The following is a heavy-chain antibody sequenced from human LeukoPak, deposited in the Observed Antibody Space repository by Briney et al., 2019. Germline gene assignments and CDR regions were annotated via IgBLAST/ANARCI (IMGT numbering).Heavy chain of an antibody. V-gene: IGHV3-21*01. CDR2: ISTSSSYI. Sequence: PGGSLRLSCAVSGFTFSSYNMNWVRQAPGKGLEWVSSISTSSSYIYYADSVRGRFTISRHNAKNSLYLQMNSLRAEDTAVYYCARDRWLQSQRYFDYWGQGTLVTVSS. CDR1: GFTFSSYN. D-gene: IGHD5-24*01. J-gene: IGHJ4*02. CDR3: ARDRWLQSQRYFDY.